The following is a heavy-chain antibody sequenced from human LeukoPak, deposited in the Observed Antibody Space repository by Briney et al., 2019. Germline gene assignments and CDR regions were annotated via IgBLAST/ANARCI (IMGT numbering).Heavy chain of an antibody. D-gene: IGHD3-9*01. CDR1: GYPISRGFY. V-gene: IGHV4-38-2*02. CDR2: IYSSGRT. CDR3: ARANFDNWFDP. J-gene: IGHJ5*02. Sequence: SETLSLTCTVSGYPISRGFYWGWIRQPPGKGLEWIGSIYSSGRTYYNPSLKSRVTISVDTSKNQFSLKLNSVTAADTAVYYCARANFDNWFDPWGQGTLVTVSS.